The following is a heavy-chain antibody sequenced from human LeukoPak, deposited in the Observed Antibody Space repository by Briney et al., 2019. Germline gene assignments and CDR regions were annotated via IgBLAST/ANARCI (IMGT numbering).Heavy chain of an antibody. J-gene: IGHJ6*03. V-gene: IGHV5-51*01. D-gene: IGHD3-10*01. Sequence: GESLKISCKASGYTFSKYWIGWVRQMPGKGLEWMGIIYPGDSDTRYSPSFQGQVTISADKSISTAYLQWSSLKASDTAMYYCARRVRFQDYYYMDVWGKGTTVTVSS. CDR3: ARRVRFQDYYYMDV. CDR1: GYTFSKYW. CDR2: IYPGDSDT.